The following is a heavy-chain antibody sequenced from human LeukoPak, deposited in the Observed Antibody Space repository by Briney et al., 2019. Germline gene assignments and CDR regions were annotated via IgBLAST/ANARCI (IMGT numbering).Heavy chain of an antibody. J-gene: IGHJ4*02. V-gene: IGHV5-51*01. CDR1: GYTFTSYW. CDR3: ARIEGSTFDY. CDR2: IYPGDSES. Sequence: GESLKISCKGSGYTFTSYWIGWVRQVPGKGLEWMGIIYPGDSESKYNPSLQGQVTISADKSISTAYLQWSSLKASDTAIYYCARIEGSTFDYWGQGTLVTVSS.